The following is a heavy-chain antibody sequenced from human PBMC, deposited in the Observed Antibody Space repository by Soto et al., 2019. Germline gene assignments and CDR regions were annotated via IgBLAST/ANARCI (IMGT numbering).Heavy chain of an antibody. D-gene: IGHD2-15*01. CDR1: GGSISSGDYY. CDR2: IYYSGST. V-gene: IGHV4-30-4*01. CDR3: ARGVVVAATSYYYGMDV. Sequence: SETLSLTCTVSGGSISSGDYYWSWIRQPPGKGLEWIGYIYYSGSTYYNPSLKSRVTISVDTSKNQFSLKLSSVTAADTAVYYCARGVVVAATSYYYGMDVWGQGTTVTVSS. J-gene: IGHJ6*02.